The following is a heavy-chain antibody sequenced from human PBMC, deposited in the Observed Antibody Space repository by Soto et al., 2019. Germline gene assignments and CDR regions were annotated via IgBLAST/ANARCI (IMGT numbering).Heavy chain of an antibody. J-gene: IGHJ4*02. CDR3: ARAILFGTYDSTI. CDR2: IIPIFGTA. D-gene: IGHD3-22*01. V-gene: IGHV1-69*13. CDR1: GGTFSSYA. Sequence: SVKVSCKASGGTFSSYAISWVRQAPGQGLERMGGIIPIFGTANYAQKFQGRVTITADESTSTAYMELSSLRSEDTAVYYCARAILFGTYDSTIWGQGTLVTVSS.